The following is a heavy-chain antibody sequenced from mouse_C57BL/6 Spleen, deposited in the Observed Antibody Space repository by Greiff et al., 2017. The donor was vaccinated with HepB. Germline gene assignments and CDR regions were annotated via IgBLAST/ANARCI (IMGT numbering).Heavy chain of an antibody. J-gene: IGHJ3*01. CDR2: IDPSDSYT. CDR1: GYTFTSYW. D-gene: IGHD3-2*02. Sequence: VQLQQPGAELVKPGASVKLSCKASGYTFTSYWMQWVKQRPGQGLEWIGEIDPSDSYTNYNQKFKGKATLTVDTSSSTAYMQLSSLTSEDSAVYYCARSNTAQVAWFAYWCQGTLVTVSA. CDR3: ARSNTAQVAWFAY. V-gene: IGHV1-50*01.